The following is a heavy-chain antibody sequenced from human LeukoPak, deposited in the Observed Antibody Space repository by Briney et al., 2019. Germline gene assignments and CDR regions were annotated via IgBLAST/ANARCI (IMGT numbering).Heavy chain of an antibody. CDR1: GFTVSSNY. V-gene: IGHV3-53*01. Sequence: GGSLRLSCAASGFTVSSNYMSWVRQAPGKGLEWVSVIYSGGSTYYADSVKGRFTISRDNSKNTLYLQMNSLRAEDTAVYYCARGFSHRGYYYDSSGFNYWGQGTLVTVSS. D-gene: IGHD3-22*01. J-gene: IGHJ4*02. CDR3: ARGFSHRGYYYDSSGFNY. CDR2: IYSGGST.